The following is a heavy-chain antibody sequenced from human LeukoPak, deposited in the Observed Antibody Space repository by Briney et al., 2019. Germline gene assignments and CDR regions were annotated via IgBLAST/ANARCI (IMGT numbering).Heavy chain of an antibody. Sequence: GVSVKVSCKASGYTFTGYYMHWVRQAPGQGLEWMGWINPNSGGTNYAQKSQGRVTMTRDTSISTAYMELSRLRSDDTAVYYCARVGGQQLGPPRHWGQGTLVTVSS. CDR3: ARVGGQQLGPPRH. D-gene: IGHD6-13*01. V-gene: IGHV1-2*02. CDR2: INPNSGGT. J-gene: IGHJ4*02. CDR1: GYTFTGYY.